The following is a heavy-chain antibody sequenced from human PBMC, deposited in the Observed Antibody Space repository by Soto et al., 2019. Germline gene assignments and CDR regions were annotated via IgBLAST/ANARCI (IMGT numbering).Heavy chain of an antibody. V-gene: IGHV3-7*05. CDR3: AKERIGVRGVIGH. CDR2: IKEDGSEK. Sequence: GGSLRLSCAASGFTFSDYWMNWLRQAPGKGLEWMANIKEDGSEKYYVDSVRGRFTISRDNAKNSLYLQMNSLRAEDTAVYYCAKERIGVRGVIGHWGQGTLVTVSS. CDR1: GFTFSDYW. J-gene: IGHJ4*02. D-gene: IGHD3-10*02.